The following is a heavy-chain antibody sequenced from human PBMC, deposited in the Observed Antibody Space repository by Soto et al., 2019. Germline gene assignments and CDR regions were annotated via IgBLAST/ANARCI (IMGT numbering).Heavy chain of an antibody. CDR1: GFTFSSYA. J-gene: IGHJ4*02. D-gene: IGHD3-22*01. CDR2: ISGSGGST. CDR3: AKGAPLLYYYDSSGYYLDY. V-gene: IGHV3-23*01. Sequence: EVQLLESGGGLVQPGGSLRLSCAASGFTFSSYAMSWVRQAPGKGLEWVSAISGSGGSTYYADSVKGRFTISRDNSKNTLYLQMNSLRAEDTAVYYCAKGAPLLYYYDSSGYYLDYWGQGTLVTVSS.